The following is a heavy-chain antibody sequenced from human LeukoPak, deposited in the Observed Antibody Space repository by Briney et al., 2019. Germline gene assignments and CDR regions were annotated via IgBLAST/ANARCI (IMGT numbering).Heavy chain of an antibody. CDR3: ARDALSSAPNKYSGYDSGFDY. CDR1: GGTFSSYA. Sequence: SVKVSCKASGGTFSSYAISWVRQAPGQGLEWMGGIIPIFGTANYAQKFQGRVTITTDESTSTAYMELSSLRSEDTAVYYCARDALSSAPNKYSGYDSGFDYWGQGTLVTVSS. V-gene: IGHV1-69*05. CDR2: IIPIFGTA. J-gene: IGHJ4*02. D-gene: IGHD5-12*01.